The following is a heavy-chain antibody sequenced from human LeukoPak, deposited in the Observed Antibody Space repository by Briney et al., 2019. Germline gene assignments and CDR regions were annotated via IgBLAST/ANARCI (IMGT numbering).Heavy chain of an antibody. Sequence: GGSLRLSCAASRFTFSTYWMHWVRQAPGKGLVWVSRINSDGSSTGYADSVKGRFTISRDNAKNSLYLQMNSLRVEDTAVYYCAKLAKYFYGSETYYFFEHWGQGTPVTVSS. CDR3: AKLAKYFYGSETYYFFEH. D-gene: IGHD3-10*01. J-gene: IGHJ4*02. CDR2: INSDGSST. V-gene: IGHV3-74*01. CDR1: RFTFSTYW.